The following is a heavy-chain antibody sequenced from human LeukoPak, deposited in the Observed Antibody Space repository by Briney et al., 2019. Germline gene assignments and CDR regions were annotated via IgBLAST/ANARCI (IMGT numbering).Heavy chain of an antibody. V-gene: IGHV4-30-2*01. Sequence: PSQTLSLTCNVSGDSINSGGFYWNWIRQPPGKGLEWIAYIHQSGITVYNPSLKSRVTISVDTSKNQFSLKLSSVTAADTAVYYCASTRGGDFLGEVDYWGQGTLVTVSS. CDR3: ASTRGGDFLGEVDY. CDR2: IHQSGIT. CDR1: GDSINSGGFY. D-gene: IGHD2-21*02. J-gene: IGHJ4*02.